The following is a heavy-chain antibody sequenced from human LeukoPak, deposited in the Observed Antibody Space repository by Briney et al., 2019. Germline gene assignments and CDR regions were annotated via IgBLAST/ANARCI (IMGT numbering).Heavy chain of an antibody. CDR1: GYTFTSHY. Sequence: GASVKVSCKASGYTFTSHYMHWVRQAPGQGLEWMGIINPSGGSTSYAQKFQGRVTMTRDTSTSTVYMELSSLRSEDTAVYYCARGSAVVVAATSGYSYGLDYWGQGTLVTVSS. D-gene: IGHD2-15*01. CDR3: ARGSAVVVAATSGYSYGLDY. V-gene: IGHV1-46*01. J-gene: IGHJ4*02. CDR2: INPSGGST.